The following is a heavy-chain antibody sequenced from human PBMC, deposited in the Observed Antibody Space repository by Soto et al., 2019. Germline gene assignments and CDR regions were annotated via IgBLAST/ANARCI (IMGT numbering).Heavy chain of an antibody. CDR3: VTTRGIAVGGSFDH. Sequence: KTSETLSLTCTVSGGSISSSSSYWGWVRQPPGKGLEWMATIYSGSTYQNPSLKSRVTISVDTSKNQFSLKLSSVAAPDTAIYYCVTTRGIAVGGSFDHWGQGTLVTVSS. J-gene: IGHJ5*02. V-gene: IGHV4-39*01. CDR2: IYSGST. D-gene: IGHD6-13*01. CDR1: GGSISSSSSY.